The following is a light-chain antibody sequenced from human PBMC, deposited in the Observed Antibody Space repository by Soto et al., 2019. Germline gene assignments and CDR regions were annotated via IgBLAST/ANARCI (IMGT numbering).Light chain of an antibody. CDR3: QQYRNWPPLT. J-gene: IGKJ4*01. CDR2: AAS. V-gene: IGKV3-15*01. Sequence: EIVMTQSPATLSVSPGETATLSCRASQSVGSAVAWYQHKPGQAPRLLIVAASIRAPGVPGRFSGGWSGPEFTFPISSLQSEDFAVYYCQQYRNWPPLTFGGGNTVEIK. CDR1: QSVGSA.